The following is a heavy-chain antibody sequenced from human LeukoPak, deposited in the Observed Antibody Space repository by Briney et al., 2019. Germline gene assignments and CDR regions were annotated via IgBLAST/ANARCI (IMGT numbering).Heavy chain of an antibody. CDR3: ARQRDRRLHFDS. V-gene: IGHV5-51*01. D-gene: IGHD3-16*02. Sequence: GESLKISCMGSGYSFTNYWIGWVRQVPGSGLEWMGVIYPSDSDTRYSPSFQGQVTISPDKSHDTAYLQWSSLKASDTAMINCARQRDRRLHFDSWGQGTLVTVSS. CDR1: GYSFTNYW. J-gene: IGHJ4*02. CDR2: IYPSDSDT.